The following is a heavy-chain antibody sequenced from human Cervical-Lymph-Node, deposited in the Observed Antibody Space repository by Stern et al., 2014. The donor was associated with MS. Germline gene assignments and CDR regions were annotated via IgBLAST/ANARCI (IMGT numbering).Heavy chain of an antibody. CDR2: IYPGDSKN. Sequence: EVQLVQSGAEVKKPGESVKISCKGSGYTFAFYWIAWGRQMPGKGLEWMGIIYPGDSKNTYSPSFEGQVTFSADESISTAYLHWNSLKASDTAIYYCARLVNFNYFDPWGQGTLVTVSS. D-gene: IGHD3-22*01. CDR3: ARLVNFNYFDP. J-gene: IGHJ5*02. V-gene: IGHV5-51*01. CDR1: GYTFAFYW.